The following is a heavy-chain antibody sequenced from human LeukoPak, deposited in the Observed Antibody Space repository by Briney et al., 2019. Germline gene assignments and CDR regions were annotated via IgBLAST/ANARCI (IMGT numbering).Heavy chain of an antibody. CDR2: IYYSGSI. V-gene: IGHV4-59*01. CDR1: GGSISSYY. D-gene: IGHD6-13*01. CDR3: ARDPAGIAAAGTYDMDVWGLDV. J-gene: IGHJ6*02. Sequence: TSETLSLTCTVSGGSISSYYWSWIRQPPGKGLEWIGYIYYSGSIKYNPSLKSRVTISVDTSKNQFSLKLSSVTAADTAVYYCARDPAGIAAAGTYDMDVWGLDVWGQGTTVTVSS.